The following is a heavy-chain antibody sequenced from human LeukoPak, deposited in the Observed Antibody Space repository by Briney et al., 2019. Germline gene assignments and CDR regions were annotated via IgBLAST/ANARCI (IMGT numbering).Heavy chain of an antibody. J-gene: IGHJ4*02. CDR1: GGSISSSSYY. Sequence: PSETLSLTCTVSGGSISSSSYYWGWIRQPPGKGLEWIGSIYYSGSTYYNPSLKSRVTISVDTSKNQFSLKLSSVTAADTAVYYCARDRVGDGYVDYWGQGTLVTVSS. V-gene: IGHV4-39*07. CDR2: IYYSGST. CDR3: ARDRVGDGYVDY. D-gene: IGHD5-24*01.